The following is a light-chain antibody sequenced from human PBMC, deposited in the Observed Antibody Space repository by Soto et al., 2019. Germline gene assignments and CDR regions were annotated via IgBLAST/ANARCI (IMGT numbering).Light chain of an antibody. CDR1: QSVSSY. V-gene: IGKV3-11*01. Sequence: VVLPHSXATLSLYTQEXXXXXXXASQSVSSYLAWYQQKXGQAPRLLIYDGSXRAAGIPARFSGSGSGTDFTLNISSLEPEDFAVYYCQQRSNWPITFGQGTRMEIK. J-gene: IGKJ5*01. CDR2: DGS. CDR3: QQRSNWPIT.